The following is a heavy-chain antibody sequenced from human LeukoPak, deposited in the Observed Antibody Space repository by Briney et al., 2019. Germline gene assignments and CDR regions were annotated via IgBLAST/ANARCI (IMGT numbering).Heavy chain of an antibody. J-gene: IGHJ4*02. CDR1: GFTVSSNY. D-gene: IGHD2-15*01. CDR3: ARAPPGYCSGGSCEVAGRGFDY. Sequence: GGSLRLSCAASGFTVSSNYMSWVRQAPGKGLEWVSVIYSGGSTYYADSVKGRFTISRDNSKNTLYLQMNSLRAEDTAVYNCARAPPGYCSGGSCEVAGRGFDYWGQGTLVTVSS. V-gene: IGHV3-66*01. CDR2: IYSGGST.